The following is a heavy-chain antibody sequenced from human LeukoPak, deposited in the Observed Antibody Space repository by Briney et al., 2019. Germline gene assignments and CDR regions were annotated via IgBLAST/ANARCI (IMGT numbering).Heavy chain of an antibody. Sequence: GRSLRLSCAASGSIFDDYAIHWVRQAPGKGLEWVSGISWNSGSIGYADSVKGRFTISRDNAKNSLYLQMNSLRAEDTALYYCARAIGVTCISTSCYSFDYWGQGTLVTVSS. CDR3: ARAIGVTCISTSCYSFDY. D-gene: IGHD2-2*02. CDR1: GSIFDDYA. J-gene: IGHJ4*02. V-gene: IGHV3-9*01. CDR2: ISWNSGSI.